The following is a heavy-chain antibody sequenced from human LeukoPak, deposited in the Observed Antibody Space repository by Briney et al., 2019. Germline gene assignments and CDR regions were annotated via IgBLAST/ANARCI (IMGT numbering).Heavy chain of an antibody. CDR2: IWYDGSNQ. CDR3: ARDPGEPYFDY. J-gene: IGHJ4*02. CDR1: GFTFSSYG. Sequence: GGSLRLSCAASGFTFSSYGMHWVRQAPGKGLEWVAVIWYDGSNQYYADSVKGRFTISRDNSKNTLYLQMNSLRAEDTAVYYCARDPGEPYFDYWGQGTLVTVPS. D-gene: IGHD1-14*01. V-gene: IGHV3-33*01.